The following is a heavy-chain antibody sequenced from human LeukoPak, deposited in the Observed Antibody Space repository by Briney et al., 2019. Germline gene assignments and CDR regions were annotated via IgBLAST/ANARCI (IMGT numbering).Heavy chain of an antibody. Sequence: GGSLRLFCAASRFTFSSYGMHWVRQAPGKGLDWVTVISYDGTNKYYADSVKGRFTISRDNSKNTLYLHMNSLRAEDTAVYFCAKGSLWQLAQYYFDYWGQGTLVTVSS. CDR2: ISYDGTNK. V-gene: IGHV3-30*18. CDR3: AKGSLWQLAQYYFDY. J-gene: IGHJ4*02. CDR1: RFTFSSYG. D-gene: IGHD3-16*02.